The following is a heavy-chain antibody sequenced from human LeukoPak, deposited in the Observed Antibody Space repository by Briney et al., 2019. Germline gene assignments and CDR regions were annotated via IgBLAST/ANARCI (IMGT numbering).Heavy chain of an antibody. CDR2: IKQDGSVK. J-gene: IGHJ4*02. CDR3: AREWQGGIAAAGTRIEGDY. V-gene: IGHV3-7*01. CDR1: GFSVSGYW. Sequence: GGSLRLSCAVSGFSVSGYWMTWVRQAPGKGLEWVANIKQDGSVKNYVDSVKGRFTISRDNAENSLFLQMNSLRVEDTAVYYCAREWQGGIAAAGTRIEGDYWGQGTLVAVSS. D-gene: IGHD6-13*01.